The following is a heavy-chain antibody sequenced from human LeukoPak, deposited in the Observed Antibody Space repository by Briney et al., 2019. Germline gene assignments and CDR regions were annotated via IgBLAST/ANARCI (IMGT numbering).Heavy chain of an antibody. V-gene: IGHV3-23*01. J-gene: IGHJ4*02. Sequence: GGSLRLSCAASGFTFSSYGMGWVRQAPGKGLEWVSVISGSGVNTYYADSVKGRFIISRDNSKNTLYLQMNSLRAEDTAVYYCARDRVGATRDLDYWGQGTLVTVSS. CDR3: ARDRVGATRDLDY. D-gene: IGHD1-26*01. CDR2: ISGSGVNT. CDR1: GFTFSSYG.